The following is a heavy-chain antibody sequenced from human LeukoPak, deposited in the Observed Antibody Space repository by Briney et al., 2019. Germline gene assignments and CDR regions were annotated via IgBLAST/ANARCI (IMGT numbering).Heavy chain of an antibody. V-gene: IGHV4-34*01. CDR2: INRSGSA. J-gene: IGHJ6*03. D-gene: IGHD3-3*01. Sequence: SGTLSLTCAVYSGSLSGYYWSWIRQPPGRGLEWIGEINRSGSANYNPSLKSRVTVSVDTSKNQFSLKLSSVTAADTAVYYCARAIFGVVTSPGAGYYYYYMDVWGKGTTVTVSS. CDR1: SGSLSGYY. CDR3: ARAIFGVVTSPGAGYYYYYMDV.